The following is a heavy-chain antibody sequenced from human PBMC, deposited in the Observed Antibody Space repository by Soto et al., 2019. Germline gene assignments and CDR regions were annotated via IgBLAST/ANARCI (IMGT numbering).Heavy chain of an antibody. J-gene: IGHJ4*02. Sequence: PGGSLRLSCAASGFTFTRHAISWVRQAPGKGLEWVTVITGSGATRYYADSVRGRFTISRDNSKNTVYLQMDSLRAEDTALYYCAREPPYCGGDCYVLLDFWGQGTQVTVSS. CDR1: GFTFTRHA. CDR3: AREPPYCGGDCYVLLDF. CDR2: ITGSGATR. V-gene: IGHV3-23*01. D-gene: IGHD2-21*02.